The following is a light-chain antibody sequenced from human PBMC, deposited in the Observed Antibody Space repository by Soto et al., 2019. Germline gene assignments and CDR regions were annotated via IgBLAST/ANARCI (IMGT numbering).Light chain of an antibody. CDR2: GSA. V-gene: IGKV3-15*01. CDR3: QQYHSWPA. Sequence: EIVITQSPSTLSVSPGERATLSCRASQSVSSNLAWYQQRPGQAPRLLIYGSATRATGIPDRFSGSGSGTEFTLTISSLQSEDSAVYYCQQYHSWPAFGQGTKVDIK. J-gene: IGKJ1*01. CDR1: QSVSSN.